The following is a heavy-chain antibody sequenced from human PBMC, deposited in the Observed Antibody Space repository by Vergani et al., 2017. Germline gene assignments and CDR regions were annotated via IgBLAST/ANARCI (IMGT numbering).Heavy chain of an antibody. CDR1: GGSFTSYH. CDR2: IDHTGRP. V-gene: IGHV4-34*01. CDR3: ARVNTETNGHLYYYYYMDV. Sequence: QVQLQQWGGGLLKPSETLSLTCVVNGGSFTSYHWTWIRQSPGEGLEWVGDIDHTGRPDYTPSLKSRLTMSVGKSRNQFSLTLNSVTATDTAIYFCARVNTETNGHLYYYYYMDVWGQGTAVTVS. D-gene: IGHD4-11*01. J-gene: IGHJ6*03.